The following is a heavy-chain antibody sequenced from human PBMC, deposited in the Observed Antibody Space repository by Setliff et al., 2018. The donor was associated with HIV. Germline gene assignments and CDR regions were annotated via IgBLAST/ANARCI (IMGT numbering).Heavy chain of an antibody. CDR2: IYYSGST. CDR3: ASPASGGSSGQYHY. CDR1: GGSISSSSYH. V-gene: IGHV4-39*01. J-gene: IGHJ4*02. Sequence: SETLSLTCTVSGGSISSSSYHWGWIRQPPGKGLEWIGSIYYSGSTYYNPSLKSRVTISVATSKKQFSLKLSSVTAADTAVYYCASPASGGSSGQYHYWGQGTLVTVSS. D-gene: IGHD6-19*01.